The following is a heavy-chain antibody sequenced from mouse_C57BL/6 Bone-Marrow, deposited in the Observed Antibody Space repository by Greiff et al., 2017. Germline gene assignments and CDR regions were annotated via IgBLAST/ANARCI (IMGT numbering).Heavy chain of an antibody. D-gene: IGHD2-1*01. CDR3: AHGNYFYWYFAV. CDR2: INPNNGGT. CDR1: GYTFTDYY. J-gene: IGHJ1*03. Sequence: EVKLQQSGPELVKPGASVKISCKASGYTFTDYYMNWVKQSHGKSLEWIGDINPNNGGTSYNQKFKGKATLTVDKPSSTAYMQLSSLTSEDSAVYYCAHGNYFYWYFAVWGTGTTVTVSS. V-gene: IGHV1-26*01.